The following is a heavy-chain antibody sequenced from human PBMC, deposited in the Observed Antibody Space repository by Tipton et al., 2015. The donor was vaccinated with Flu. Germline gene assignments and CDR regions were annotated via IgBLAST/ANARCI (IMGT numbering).Heavy chain of an antibody. Sequence: TLSLTCTVSGGSISSYYWSWIRQPAGKGLEWIGRIYTSGSTNYNPSLKSRVTISVDTSKNQFSLKLSSVTAADTAVYYYAREQWLAPLYTWGQGTLVTVSS. CDR3: AREQWLAPLYT. CDR2: IYTSGST. CDR1: GGSISSYY. J-gene: IGHJ5*02. V-gene: IGHV4-4*07. D-gene: IGHD6-19*01.